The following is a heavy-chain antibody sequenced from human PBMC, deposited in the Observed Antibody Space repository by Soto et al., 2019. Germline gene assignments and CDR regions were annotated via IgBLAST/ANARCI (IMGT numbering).Heavy chain of an antibody. CDR1: GYTFTSYW. CDR3: ARPFGMDV. V-gene: IGHV5-51*01. J-gene: IGHJ6*02. Sequence: VESLKISCQGSGYTFTSYWIGWVRQMPGKGLEWVAIIYPADANARYSPSFRGQVTIAADKSINTAYLRWSSLKASDSAIYFCARPFGMDVWGQGTTVTVSS. CDR2: IYPADANA.